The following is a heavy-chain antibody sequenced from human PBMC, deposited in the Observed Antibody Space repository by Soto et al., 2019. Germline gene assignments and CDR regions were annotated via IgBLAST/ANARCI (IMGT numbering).Heavy chain of an antibody. CDR2: IPSRGRP. V-gene: IGHV4-30-4*01. CDR3: ARDQYSGYDFAI. Sequence: QVQLRESGPGLVKPSQTLLLTCSVSGASIAGGSYYWSWIRQPPGKGLEWIGYIPSRGRPFYHPSLASRSTISAYTAKNQLSLQLTSVTAADTAVYYCARDQYSGYDFAIWGQGTLVTVSS. D-gene: IGHD5-12*01. CDR1: GASIAGGSYY. J-gene: IGHJ4*02.